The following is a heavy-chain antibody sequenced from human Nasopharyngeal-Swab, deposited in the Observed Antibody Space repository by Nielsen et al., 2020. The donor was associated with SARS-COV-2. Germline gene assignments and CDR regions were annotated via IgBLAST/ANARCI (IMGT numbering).Heavy chain of an antibody. CDR2: IYYSGST. Sequence: SETLSLTCTVSGGSISSSSYYWGWIRQTPGKGLEWIGSIYYSGSTYYNPSLKSRVTISVDTSKNHFSLKLSSVTAADAAVYYCASLEYCSSTSCYRAYAFDIWGQGTMVTVSS. V-gene: IGHV4-39*01. CDR3: ASLEYCSSTSCYRAYAFDI. CDR1: GGSISSSSYY. J-gene: IGHJ3*02. D-gene: IGHD2-2*01.